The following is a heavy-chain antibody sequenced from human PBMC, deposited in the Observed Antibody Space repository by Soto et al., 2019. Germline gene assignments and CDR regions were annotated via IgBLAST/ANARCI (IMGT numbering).Heavy chain of an antibody. CDR3: AREGHDYYYGMDV. Sequence: EVQLVESGGGLVQPGESLRLSCAASGFTFSSYTMNWVRQAPGKGLEWVSYISSSSSTTYYADSVKGRFTISRDNAKNSLYLQMNSLRDEDTAVYYCAREGHDYYYGMDVWGQGTTVTVSS. V-gene: IGHV3-48*02. CDR2: ISSSSSTT. J-gene: IGHJ6*02. CDR1: GFTFSSYT.